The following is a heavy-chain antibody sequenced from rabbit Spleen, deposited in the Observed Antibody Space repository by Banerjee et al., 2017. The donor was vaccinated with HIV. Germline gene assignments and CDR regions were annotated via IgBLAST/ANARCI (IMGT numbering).Heavy chain of an antibody. CDR2: IYAGRSDTT. D-gene: IGHD8-1*01. J-gene: IGHJ4*01. V-gene: IGHV1S40*01. Sequence: QSLEESGGDLVKPGASLTLTCTASGIDFSRYYYMCWVRQAPGKGLEWIACIYAGRSDTTYYASWAKGRFTISKTSSTTVTLQMTSLTAADTATYFCARNGAGSNYAFNLWGQGTLVTVS. CDR1: GIDFSRYYY. CDR3: ARNGAGSNYAFNL.